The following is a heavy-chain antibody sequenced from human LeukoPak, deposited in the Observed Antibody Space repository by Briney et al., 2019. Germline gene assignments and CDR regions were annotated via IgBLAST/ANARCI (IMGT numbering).Heavy chain of an antibody. D-gene: IGHD3-10*01. CDR3: ARDRLVRGSYYYYYGMDV. J-gene: IGHJ6*02. V-gene: IGHV4-59*12. Sequence: SETLSLTCTASGGSISSYYWSWIREPPGKGLEWIGYIYYSGSTNYNPSLKSRVTMSVDTSKNQFSLKLSSVTAADTAVYYCARDRLVRGSYYYYYGMDVWGQGTTVTVSS. CDR1: GGSISSYY. CDR2: IYYSGST.